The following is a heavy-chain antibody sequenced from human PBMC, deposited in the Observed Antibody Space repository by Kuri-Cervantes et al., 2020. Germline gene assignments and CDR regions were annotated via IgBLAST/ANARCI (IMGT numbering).Heavy chain of an antibody. CDR3: ARGGNYYGSGSWLPNYYYYYMDV. CDR1: GGSISSYY. D-gene: IGHD3-10*01. CDR2: IYYSGST. Sequence: GSLRLSCTVSGGSISSYYWSWIRQPPGKGLEWIGYIYYSGSTNYNPSLKRRVTISADTSTNQFSLKLSSVTAADTAVYYCARGGNYYGSGSWLPNYYYYYMDVWGKGTTVTVSS. V-gene: IGHV4-59*13. J-gene: IGHJ6*03.